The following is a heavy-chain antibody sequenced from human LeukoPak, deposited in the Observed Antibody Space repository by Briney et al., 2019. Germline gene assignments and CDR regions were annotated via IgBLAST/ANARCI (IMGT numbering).Heavy chain of an antibody. J-gene: IGHJ4*02. CDR3: AGASGSYFFKFDY. Sequence: GWSVTLSRPSSVFTFLHYLMSWLRPAPGKGLEGVSNNSSSGSTIYYADAVKGRFTISRDNDKNSLYLQMNSLRAEDTAVYYCAGASGSYFFKFDYWGQGTLVTVSS. CDR2: NSSSGSTI. CDR1: VFTFLHYL. D-gene: IGHD1-26*01. V-gene: IGHV3-11*01.